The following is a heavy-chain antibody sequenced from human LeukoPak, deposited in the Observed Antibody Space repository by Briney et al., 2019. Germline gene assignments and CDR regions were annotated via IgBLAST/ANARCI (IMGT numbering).Heavy chain of an antibody. V-gene: IGHV3-9*01. J-gene: IGHJ4*02. CDR3: TRATTRRVPAATIDS. CDR2: ITWYGRST. D-gene: IGHD6-13*01. Sequence: SGGSLRLSCAASGFTFDDFSMFWVRQVPGKGLEWVSSITWYGRSTAYADSVRGRFTISRDNAKYSLYLQMNSLRPEDTAFYYCTRATTRRVPAATIDSWGQGTLVTVSS. CDR1: GFTFDDFS.